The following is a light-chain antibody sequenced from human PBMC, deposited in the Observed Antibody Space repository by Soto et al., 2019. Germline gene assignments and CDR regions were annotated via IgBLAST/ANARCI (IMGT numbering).Light chain of an antibody. J-gene: IGLJ1*01. CDR3: SSYTSSSTPYV. CDR1: SSDVGGYNY. Sequence: QSALTQPASVSGSPGQSITISCTGTSSDVGGYNYVSWYQQHPDKAPKLMIYEVSNRPSGVSNRFSGSKSGNTASLTFSGLQAEDEADYYCSSYTSSSTPYVFGTGTKLTVL. V-gene: IGLV2-14*01. CDR2: EVS.